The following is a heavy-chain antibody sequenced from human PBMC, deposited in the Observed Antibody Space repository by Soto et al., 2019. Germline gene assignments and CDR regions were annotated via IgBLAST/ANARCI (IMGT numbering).Heavy chain of an antibody. J-gene: IGHJ4*02. V-gene: IGHV3-53*01. CDR1: GFTVGNNY. Sequence: EVQLVESGGGLIQPGGSLKLSCAASGFTVGNNYMSWVRQAPGKGLEWVSLIYSTGTTKYADSVTGLFTVSRDNAKNTLYLKMNSPRAEDTAVYYCAKDGRGSGSNYKSFGYWGQGTLVTVSS. CDR2: IYSTGTT. D-gene: IGHD3-10*01. CDR3: AKDGRGSGSNYKSFGY.